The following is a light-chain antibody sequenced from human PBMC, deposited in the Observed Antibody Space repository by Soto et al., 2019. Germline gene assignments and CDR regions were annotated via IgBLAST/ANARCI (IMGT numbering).Light chain of an antibody. V-gene: IGLV2-11*01. CDR2: DVS. CDR3: CSYAGSYTYYV. CDR1: SSDVGGYNY. Sequence: VSGSPGQSVTISCTGTSSDVGGYNYVSWYQQHPGKAPKLMIYDVSKRPSGVPDRFSGSKSGNTASLTISGLQAEDEADYYCCSYAGSYTYYVFGTGTKVTVL. J-gene: IGLJ1*01.